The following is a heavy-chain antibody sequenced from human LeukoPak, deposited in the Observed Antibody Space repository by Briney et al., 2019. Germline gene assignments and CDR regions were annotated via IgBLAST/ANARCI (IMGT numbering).Heavy chain of an antibody. D-gene: IGHD1-1*01. CDR3: VRSYDWVFDY. CDR2: TFYRSKWYN. Sequence: SQTLSLTCAISGDSVSRHDLTWDWVRQSPSRGLEWLGRTFYRSKWYNDYAVSVKSRITVSPDTSKNQFSLHLNSVTPEDTAVYYCVRSYDWVFDYWGQGTRVTVCS. CDR1: GDSVSRHDLT. J-gene: IGHJ4*02. V-gene: IGHV6-1*01.